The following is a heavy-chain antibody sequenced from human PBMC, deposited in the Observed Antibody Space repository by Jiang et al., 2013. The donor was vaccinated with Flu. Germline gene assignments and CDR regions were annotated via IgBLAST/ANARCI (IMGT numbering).Heavy chain of an antibody. J-gene: IGHJ2*01. CDR2: IIPLSRTA. D-gene: IGHD2-15*01. CDR3: ARDSSSEAYPLLLYYFDL. V-gene: IGHV1-69*01. Sequence: GAEVKKPGSSVKVSCKGSGGTFSSYAFSWVRQAPGQGLEWMGGIIPLSRTAIYAQNFQGRVTITADESTSTAYMELSSLRSDDTAVYYCARDSSSEAYPLLLYYFDLWGRGTPVTVSS. CDR1: GGTFSSYA.